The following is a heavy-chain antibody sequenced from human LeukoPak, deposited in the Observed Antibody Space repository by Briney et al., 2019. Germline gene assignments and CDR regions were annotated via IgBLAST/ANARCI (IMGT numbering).Heavy chain of an antibody. V-gene: IGHV1-69*05. J-gene: IGHJ4*02. D-gene: IGHD3-22*01. CDR3: ARGGVFYYDSSPFDY. Sequence: ASXXVSCKASGGTFSSYAISWVRQAPGQGREWMGRIIPIFGTANYAQKFQGRVTITTDESTSTAYMELSSLRSEDTAVYYCARGGVFYYDSSPFDYWGQGTLVTVSS. CDR1: GGTFSSYA. CDR2: IIPIFGTA.